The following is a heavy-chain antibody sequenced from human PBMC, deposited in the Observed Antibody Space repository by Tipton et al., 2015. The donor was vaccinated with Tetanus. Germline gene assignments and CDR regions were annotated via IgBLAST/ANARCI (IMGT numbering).Heavy chain of an antibody. V-gene: IGHV4-39*01. J-gene: IGHJ4*02. D-gene: IGHD3-3*01. CDR1: GASIRGGTFY. CDR2: IYESGGT. Sequence: TLSLTCTVSGASIRGGTFYWGWIRQPPGKGLEWIGSIYESGGTYYIPSLKSRVTISVDTSTNQFSLTLNSMAAADPGVYYCARHQSGYFAPFDYWGQGKLVTVSS. CDR3: ARHQSGYFAPFDY.